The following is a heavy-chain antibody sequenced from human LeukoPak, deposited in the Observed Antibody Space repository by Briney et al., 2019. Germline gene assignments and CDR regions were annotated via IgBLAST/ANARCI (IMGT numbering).Heavy chain of an antibody. CDR2: IYHSGST. D-gene: IGHD6-13*01. CDR1: GGSISSSNW. J-gene: IGHJ4*02. Sequence: SETLSLTCAVSGGSISSSNWWSWVRQPPGKGLEWIGEIYHSGSTNYNPSLKSRVTISVDKSKNQFSLKLSSVTAADTAVYYYASHQAAAGTVYWGQGTLVTVSS. V-gene: IGHV4-4*02. CDR3: ASHQAAAGTVY.